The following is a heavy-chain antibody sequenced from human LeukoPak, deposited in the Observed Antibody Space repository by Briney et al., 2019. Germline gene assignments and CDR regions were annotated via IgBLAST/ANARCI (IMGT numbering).Heavy chain of an antibody. D-gene: IGHD6-6*01. V-gene: IGHV1-69*13. CDR2: IIPIFGTA. J-gene: IGHJ4*02. CDR1: GYTFTSYA. CDR3: ARVVTEYSSSGVDY. Sequence: SVKVSCKASGYTFTSYAISWVRQAPGQGLEWMGGIIPIFGTANYAQKFQGRVTITADESTSTAYTELSSLRSEDTATYYCARVVTEYSSSGVDYWGQGTLVTVSS.